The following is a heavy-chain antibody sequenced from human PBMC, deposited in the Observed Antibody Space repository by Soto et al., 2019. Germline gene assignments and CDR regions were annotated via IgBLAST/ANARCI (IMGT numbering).Heavy chain of an antibody. CDR3: ARTPGGYDILTGYYYYSCIDV. Sequence: SGPTLVNPTQTLTLTCTFSGFSLSTSGMCVSWIRQPPGKALEWLAHIDWDDDKYYSTSLKTRLTISKDTSKNQVVLTMTNMDPVDTATYYCARTPGGYDILTGYYYYSCIDVWGQGTTVTVSS. CDR1: GFSLSTSGMC. V-gene: IGHV2-70*01. J-gene: IGHJ6*02. CDR2: IDWDDDK. D-gene: IGHD3-9*01.